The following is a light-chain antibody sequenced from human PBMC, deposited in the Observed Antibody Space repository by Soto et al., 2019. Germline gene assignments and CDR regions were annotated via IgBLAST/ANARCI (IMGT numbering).Light chain of an antibody. CDR3: CSYAGTYTYV. J-gene: IGLJ1*01. CDR1: SSDIGGYNY. V-gene: IGLV2-11*01. CDR2: DVS. Sequence: QSALTQPRSVSGSPGQSVAISCTGTSSDIGGYNYVSWFQQHPGKAPKLMIYDVSKWPSGVPDRFSGSKSGNTASLTISGLQAEDEADYYCCSYAGTYTYVFGPGTKVT.